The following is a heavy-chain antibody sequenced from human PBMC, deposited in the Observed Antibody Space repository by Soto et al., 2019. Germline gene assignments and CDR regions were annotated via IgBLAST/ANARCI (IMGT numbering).Heavy chain of an antibody. V-gene: IGHV1-46*01. J-gene: IGHJ3*02. D-gene: IGHD1-26*01. CDR3: ARVRYSGSYSATGAFDI. CDR2: INPSGGST. CDR1: GYTFTSYY. Sequence: ASVKVSCKASGYTFTSYYMHWVRQAPGQGLEWVGIINPSGGSTSYAQKFQGRVTMTRDTSTSTVYMELSSLRSEDTAVYYCARVRYSGSYSATGAFDISGQGTMVTVSS.